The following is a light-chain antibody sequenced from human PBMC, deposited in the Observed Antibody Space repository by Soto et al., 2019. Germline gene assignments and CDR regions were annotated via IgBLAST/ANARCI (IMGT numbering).Light chain of an antibody. V-gene: IGLV2-14*03. J-gene: IGLJ1*01. CDR3: SSYRSTNPLV. CDR1: TSDVGGYNF. CDR2: DVS. Sequence: QSALTQPASVSGSPGQSITISCTGTTSDVGGYNFVSWYQQLPGKAPKLIIYDVSNRPSGVSNRFSGSKSGNPASLTISGLQTDDEAEYYCSSYRSTNPLVFGTGTKVTVL.